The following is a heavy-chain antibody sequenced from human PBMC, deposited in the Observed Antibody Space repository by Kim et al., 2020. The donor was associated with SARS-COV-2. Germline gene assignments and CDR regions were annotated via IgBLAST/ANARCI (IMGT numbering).Heavy chain of an antibody. V-gene: IGHV4-34*01. Sequence: SETLSLTCAVYGGSFSGYYWTWIRQSPGEGLEWIGEINHSGSTNYNPSLKSRVTISVDTSKNQFSLNLNSLTAADTAIYYCARGFRLYHNLDFWSQGTLV. CDR1: GGSFSGYY. CDR3: ARGFRLYHNLDF. CDR2: INHSGST. D-gene: IGHD2-8*01. J-gene: IGHJ4*02.